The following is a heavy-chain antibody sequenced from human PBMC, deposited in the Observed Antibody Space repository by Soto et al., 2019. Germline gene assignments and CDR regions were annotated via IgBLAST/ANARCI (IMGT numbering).Heavy chain of an antibody. CDR3: ARIWWWTMVRGVIHEIDY. CDR1: GYTFPSYG. CDR2: ISAYNGNT. D-gene: IGHD3-10*01. Sequence: QVQLVQSGAEVKKPGASVKVSCKASGYTFPSYGISWVRQAPGQGLEWMGWISAYNGNTNYAQKLQGRVTMTTDTSTSTAYMELRSLRSDDTAVYYCARIWWWTMVRGVIHEIDYWGQGTLVTVSS. J-gene: IGHJ4*02. V-gene: IGHV1-18*01.